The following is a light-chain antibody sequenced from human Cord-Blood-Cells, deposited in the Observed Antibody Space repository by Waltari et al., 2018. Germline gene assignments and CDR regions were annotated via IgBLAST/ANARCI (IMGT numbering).Light chain of an antibody. V-gene: IGKV3-20*01. CDR1: QSVSSSY. CDR2: GAS. CDR3: QQYGSSLYT. Sequence: EIVLTQSPGTLSLSPGERATLSCRASQSVSSSYLAWYQQKPGQAPRLLIYGASSRAPGIPASFSGSGSGTDFTLTISRLEPEEFAVYYCQQYGSSLYTFGQGTKLEIK. J-gene: IGKJ2*01.